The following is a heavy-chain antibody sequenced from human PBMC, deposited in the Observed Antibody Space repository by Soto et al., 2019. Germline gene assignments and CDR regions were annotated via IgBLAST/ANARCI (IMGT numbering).Heavy chain of an antibody. J-gene: IGHJ3*02. CDR2: ISGSGGST. Sequence: GGSLRLSCAASGFTFSSYAMSWVRQAPGKGLEWVSAISGSGGSTYYADSVKGRFTISRDNSKNTLYLRMNSLRAEDTAVYYCAKYDHPPSRTRYCTNGVCSPDDAFDIWGRGTMVTVSS. CDR3: AKYDHPPSRTRYCTNGVCSPDDAFDI. CDR1: GFTFSSYA. D-gene: IGHD2-8*01. V-gene: IGHV3-23*01.